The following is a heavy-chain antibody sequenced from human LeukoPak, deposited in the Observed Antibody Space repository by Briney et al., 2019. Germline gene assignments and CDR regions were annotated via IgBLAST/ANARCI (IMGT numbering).Heavy chain of an antibody. J-gene: IGHJ3*01. CDR3: ARDPFGDSVFDV. D-gene: IGHD2-21*02. V-gene: IGHV1-2*02. CDR1: GYGFTDYY. Sequence: ASVKVSCKTSGYGFTDYYMHWVRQAPGQGLEWMGWINPNSGGTNYAQKFRGRVTMTRDTSISTAYMDLSRLRSDDTAVYYCARDPFGDSVFDVWGQGTMVTVSS. CDR2: INPNSGGT.